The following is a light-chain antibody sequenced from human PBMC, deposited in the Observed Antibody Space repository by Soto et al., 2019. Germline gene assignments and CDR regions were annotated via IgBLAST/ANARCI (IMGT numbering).Light chain of an antibody. CDR3: QQYYAWART. J-gene: IGKJ2*01. CDR1: QSVSGD. V-gene: IGKV3-15*01. Sequence: EIVMTQSPATLSVSPGERATLSCRASQSVSGDLAWYQQIPGQAPRLLIYGAVTRATGVAARCSGGGSGTKFTLTVDSLQSEDLAIYYCQQYYAWARTFGQGTKLEI. CDR2: GAV.